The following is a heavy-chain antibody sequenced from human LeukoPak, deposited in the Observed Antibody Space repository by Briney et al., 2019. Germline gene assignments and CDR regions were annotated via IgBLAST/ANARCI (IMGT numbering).Heavy chain of an antibody. J-gene: IGHJ4*02. Sequence: ASVKVSCKASGHHFTDYNLHWARQAPGQGLEWMGWIHPGTGDPNYAQKFQGRVTVTRDTSISTVYMELIRLRSDDTAVYYCARHAAGYNWLKVWGQGTLVTVSS. CDR2: IHPGTGDP. CDR1: GHHFTDYN. D-gene: IGHD1-1*01. V-gene: IGHV1-2*02. CDR3: ARHAAGYNWLKV.